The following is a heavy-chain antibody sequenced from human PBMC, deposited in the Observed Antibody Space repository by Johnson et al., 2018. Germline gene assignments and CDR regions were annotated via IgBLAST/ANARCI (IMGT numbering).Heavy chain of an antibody. J-gene: IGHJ6*03. D-gene: IGHD6-13*01. CDR2: ISGSGDDT. Sequence: VQLQESGGGLVQPGGSLRLSCAASGFTFSNYAMTWVRQAPGKGLEWVSGISGSGDDTYYADSVKGRFTISRDNAKSSLYLQVNSLRSEDTAVYYCARGRGAAVGLVPNYYHDYDMDVWGKGTTVTVAS. CDR3: ARGRGAAVGLVPNYYHDYDMDV. V-gene: IGHV3-23*01. CDR1: GFTFSNYA.